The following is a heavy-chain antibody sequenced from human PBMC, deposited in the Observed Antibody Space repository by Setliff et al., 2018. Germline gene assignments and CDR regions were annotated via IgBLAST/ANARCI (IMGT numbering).Heavy chain of an antibody. V-gene: IGHV1-18*01. CDR1: GSSFTVFG. CDR3: VRGQGPRTVVAIPFDH. D-gene: IGHD3-22*01. CDR2: ISPYYGNT. Sequence: ASVKVSCKTSGSSFTVFGISWVRQAPGQGLEWMGWISPYYGNTNYAQQFQGRVTMTTDTSTTTAYMELTSLTSDDTALYYCVRGQGPRTVVAIPFDHWGQGTLVTVSS. J-gene: IGHJ4*02.